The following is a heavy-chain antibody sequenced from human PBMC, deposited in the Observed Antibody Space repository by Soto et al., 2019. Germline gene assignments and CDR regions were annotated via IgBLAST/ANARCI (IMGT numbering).Heavy chain of an antibody. V-gene: IGHV4-59*01. CDR1: GGSISSYY. Sequence: SETLSLTCTVSGGSISSYYWSWIRQPTGKGLEWIGYIYYSGSTNYNPSLKSRVTISVDTSKNQFSLKLSSVTAADTAVYYCARDVDRNWFDPWGQGTLVTVSS. J-gene: IGHJ5*02. CDR2: IYYSGST. CDR3: ARDVDRNWFDP. D-gene: IGHD5-12*01.